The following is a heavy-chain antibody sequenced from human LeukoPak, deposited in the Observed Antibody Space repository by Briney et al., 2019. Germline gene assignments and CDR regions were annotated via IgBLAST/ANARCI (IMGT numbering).Heavy chain of an antibody. J-gene: IGHJ4*02. CDR1: GFTFSSYA. D-gene: IGHD6-19*01. CDR3: ASSYSSGWYYDY. V-gene: IGHV3-64*01. CDR2: ISSNGGST. Sequence: GGSLRLSCAASGFTFSSYAMHWVRQAPGKGLEYVSAISSNGGSTSYANSVKGRFTISRDNSKNTLYLQMGSLRAEDMAVYYCASSYSSGWYYDYWGQGTLVTVSS.